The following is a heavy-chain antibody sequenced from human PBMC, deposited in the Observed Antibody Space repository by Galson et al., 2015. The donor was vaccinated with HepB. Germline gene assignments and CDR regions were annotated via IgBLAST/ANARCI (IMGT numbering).Heavy chain of an antibody. V-gene: IGHV3-7*01. J-gene: IGHJ6*02. CDR1: GFTFSNSY. CDR2: INQDGSEI. CDR3: ARGLQFDFYYYYAMDV. Sequence: SGFTFSNSYMSWVRQAPGKGLEWVANINQDGSEIYYVGSVKGRFTISRDNAKNSLYLQMDSLGADDTAMYYCARGLQFDFYYYYAMDVWGQGTTVTVSS. D-gene: IGHD2/OR15-2a*01.